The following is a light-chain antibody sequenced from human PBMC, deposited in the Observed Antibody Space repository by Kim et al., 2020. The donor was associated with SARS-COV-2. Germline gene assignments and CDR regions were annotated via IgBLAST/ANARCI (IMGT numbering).Light chain of an antibody. CDR3: QQYGRSRT. CDR1: ESVSSNN. V-gene: IGKV3-20*01. Sequence: ETVLTQSPGTLSLSLGERATLSCRASESVSSNNLAWYQQKPGQAPRLLIYGASSRATGIPERFSGSGSGTDFTLTISRLEPEDFAVFYCQQYGRSRTFGQGTKVDIK. J-gene: IGKJ1*01. CDR2: GAS.